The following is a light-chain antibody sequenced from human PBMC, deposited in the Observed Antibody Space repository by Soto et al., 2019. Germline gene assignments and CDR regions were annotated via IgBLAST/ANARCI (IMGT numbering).Light chain of an antibody. CDR2: WAS. J-gene: IGKJ5*01. Sequence: DFVMTQSPDSLAVSLGERATINCKSSQSVLSSSNNKNFLAWFQQKPGQPPKLLISWASTRESGVPDRFSGSGSGTASTLTISSLQAEDVAVYYCQQYYSDPITFGQGTRLESK. CDR1: QSVLSSSNNKNF. V-gene: IGKV4-1*01. CDR3: QQYYSDPIT.